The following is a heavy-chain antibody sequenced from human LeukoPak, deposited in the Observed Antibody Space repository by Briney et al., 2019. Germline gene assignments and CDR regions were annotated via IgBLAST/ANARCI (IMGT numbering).Heavy chain of an antibody. J-gene: IGHJ5*02. V-gene: IGHV4-59*12. CDR3: ARDGYSSSWYVWFDP. Sequence: SETLSLSCTVSSASISIYSWSWIRQPPGRGLEWIGSLYYSGSTSYNPSLKSRVTMSVDTSKNQFSLKLSSVTAADTAVYYCARDGYSSSWYVWFDPWGQGTLVTVSS. CDR1: SASISIYS. CDR2: LYYSGST. D-gene: IGHD6-13*01.